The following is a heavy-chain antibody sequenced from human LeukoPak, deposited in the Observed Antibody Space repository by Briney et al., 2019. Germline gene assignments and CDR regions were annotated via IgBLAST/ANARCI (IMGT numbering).Heavy chain of an antibody. CDR3: AKDVGPGYSSSRRASYGMDV. V-gene: IGHV3-9*01. D-gene: IGHD6-6*01. CDR2: ISWNSGSI. CDR1: GFTFDAYA. Sequence: PGRSLRLSCAACGFTFDAYAMHWVRQAPGKGLEWVSVISWNSGSIGYAVSVRGLFTIYRDNAKNSLYLQINSLRAEDTDLYYCAKDVGPGYSSSRRASYGMDVWGQGATVTVPS. J-gene: IGHJ6*01.